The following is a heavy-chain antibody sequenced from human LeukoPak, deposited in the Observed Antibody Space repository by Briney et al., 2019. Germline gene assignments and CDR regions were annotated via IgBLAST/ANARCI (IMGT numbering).Heavy chain of an antibody. J-gene: IGHJ4*02. Sequence: VKPSETLSLTCTVSGGSISSSSYYWGWIRQPPGKGLGWIGSIYYSGSTYYNPSLKSRVTISVDTSKNQFSLKLSSVTAADTAVYYCATLYNWNDIDYWGQGTLVTVSS. CDR2: IYYSGST. D-gene: IGHD1-20*01. CDR1: GGSISSSSYY. CDR3: ATLYNWNDIDY. V-gene: IGHV4-39*01.